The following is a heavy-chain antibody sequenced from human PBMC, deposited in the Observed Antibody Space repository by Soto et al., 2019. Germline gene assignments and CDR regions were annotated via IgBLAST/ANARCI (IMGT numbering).Heavy chain of an antibody. Sequence: QLQLQESGPGLVKPSETLSLTCTVSGGSISNSPSFCGWIRQPPGKGLEWVGSIYRTGRTYYNPSLKSRLSISVDTSKNQFTLRLTSVTAEDTARYYCARPEPRSVTGAPKDAFDVWGQGAMVTVSS. CDR3: ARPEPRSVTGAPKDAFDV. CDR1: GGSISNSPSF. J-gene: IGHJ3*01. D-gene: IGHD1-1*01. V-gene: IGHV4-39*01. CDR2: IYRTGRT.